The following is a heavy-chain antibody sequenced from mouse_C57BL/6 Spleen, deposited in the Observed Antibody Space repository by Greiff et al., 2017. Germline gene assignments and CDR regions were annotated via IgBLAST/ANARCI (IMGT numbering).Heavy chain of an antibody. CDR3: ARLGYDYAMDY. CDR1: GYAFSSSW. D-gene: IGHD2-2*01. V-gene: IGHV1-82*01. J-gene: IGHJ4*01. Sequence: QVQLQQSGPELVKPGASVKISCKASGYAFSSSWMNWVKQRPGKGLEWIGRIYPGDGDTNYNGKFKGKATLTADKSSSTAYMQLSSLTSEDSAVYFCARLGYDYAMDYWGQGTSVTVSS. CDR2: IYPGDGDT.